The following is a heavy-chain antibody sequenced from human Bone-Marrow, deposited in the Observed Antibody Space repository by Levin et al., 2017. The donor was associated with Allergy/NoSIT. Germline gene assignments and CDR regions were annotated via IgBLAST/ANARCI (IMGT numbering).Heavy chain of an antibody. CDR1: GFTFSSYA. CDR3: TKNDYVWGSYRSYYFDY. J-gene: IGHJ4*02. Sequence: SGGSLRLSCAASGFTFSSYAMSWVRQAPGKGLEWVSAISGSGGSTYYADSVKGRFTISRDNSKNTLYLQMNSLRAEDTAVYYCTKNDYVWGSYRSYYFDYWGQGTLVTVSS. D-gene: IGHD3-16*02. V-gene: IGHV3-23*01. CDR2: ISGSGGST.